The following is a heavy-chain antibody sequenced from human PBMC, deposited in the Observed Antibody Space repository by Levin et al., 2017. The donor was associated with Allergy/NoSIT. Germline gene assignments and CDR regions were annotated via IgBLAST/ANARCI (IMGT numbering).Heavy chain of an antibody. V-gene: IGHV3-11*01. D-gene: IGHD4-17*01. CDR1: GFTFGDYY. CDR3: ARVRGDYGDYIGASYFDY. CDR2: ISSSAGTI. J-gene: IGHJ4*02. Sequence: GGSLRLSCSASGFTFGDYYMSWIRQAPGKGLEWLSDISSSAGTIYYADSVKGRFTISRDNAKNSLYLHMNSLRVEDTAVYYCARVRGDYGDYIGASYFDYWGQGTLVTVS.